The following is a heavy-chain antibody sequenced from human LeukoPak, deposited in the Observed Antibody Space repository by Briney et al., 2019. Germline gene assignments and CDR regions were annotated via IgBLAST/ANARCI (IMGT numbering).Heavy chain of an antibody. CDR1: GLTLSSYA. V-gene: IGHV3-23*01. D-gene: IGHD3-10*01. CDR3: AKGYGSGSYKYYFDY. CDR2: IGASGGNT. J-gene: IGHJ4*02. Sequence: GGSLRLSCAASGLTLSSYAMSWVRQAPGKGLEWVSVIGASGGNTYYADSVKGRFTISRDISKNTLYLQMNSLRAEDTAVYYCAKGYGSGSYKYYFDYWGQGTLVTVSS.